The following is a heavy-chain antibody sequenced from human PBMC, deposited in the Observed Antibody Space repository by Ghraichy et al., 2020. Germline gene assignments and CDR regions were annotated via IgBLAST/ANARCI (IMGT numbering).Heavy chain of an antibody. J-gene: IGHJ3*02. CDR1: GGSIRPYY. V-gene: IGHV4-4*07. CDR2: IYFTGST. D-gene: IGHD4-17*01. CDR3: ARALFDYGDYTDAFDI. Sequence: SQTLSLTCTVSGGSIRPYYWSWIRQPAGKGLDWIGRIYFTGSTNYNPSLKSRLTMSVDTSKNQFSLKVSSVTAADTAVYYSARALFDYGDYTDAFDIWGQGTMVTVSS.